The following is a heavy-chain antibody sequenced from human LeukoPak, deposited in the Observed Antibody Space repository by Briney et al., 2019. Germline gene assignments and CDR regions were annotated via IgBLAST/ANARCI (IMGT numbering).Heavy chain of an antibody. V-gene: IGHV3-7*01. D-gene: IGHD1-7*01. CDR3: AKDERNWNYNLASQTYD. CDR1: GFTFSSYW. CDR2: IKQDGSEK. J-gene: IGHJ4*02. Sequence: GGSLRLSCAASGFTFSSYWMSWVRQAPGKGLEWVAHIKQDGSEKYYVDSVKGRFTISRDNAENSLYLQMNSLRAEDTAVYYCAKDERNWNYNLASQTYDWGQGTLVTVSS.